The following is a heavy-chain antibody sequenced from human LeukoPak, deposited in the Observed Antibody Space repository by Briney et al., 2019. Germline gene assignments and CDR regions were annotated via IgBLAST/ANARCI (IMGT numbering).Heavy chain of an antibody. D-gene: IGHD6-13*01. Sequence: ASVKVSCKASGYTFTSYGISWVRQAPGQGLEWMGWISAYNGNTNYAQKLQGRVTMTTDTSTSTAYMEPRSLRSDDTAVYYCASGFEYSSSWEYYYGMDVWGQGTTVTVSS. J-gene: IGHJ6*02. CDR3: ASGFEYSSSWEYYYGMDV. CDR1: GYTFTSYG. CDR2: ISAYNGNT. V-gene: IGHV1-18*01.